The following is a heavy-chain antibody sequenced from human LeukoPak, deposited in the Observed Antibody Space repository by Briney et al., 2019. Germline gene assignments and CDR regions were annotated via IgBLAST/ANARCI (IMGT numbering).Heavy chain of an antibody. CDR3: GRLFDS. Sequence: SETLSLTCTVSGGALISDNFYWGWVRQPPGKGLEWVGSINYSGTTYYNPSLMSRLSISVDTSRTQFFLRLNSVTAADTAVYYCGRLFDSWGQGILVTVSS. J-gene: IGHJ4*02. CDR1: GGALISDNFY. CDR2: INYSGTT. V-gene: IGHV4-39*01.